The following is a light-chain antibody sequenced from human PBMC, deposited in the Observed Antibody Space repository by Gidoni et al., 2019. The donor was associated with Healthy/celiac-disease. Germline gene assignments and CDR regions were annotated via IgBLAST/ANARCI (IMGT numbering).Light chain of an antibody. CDR3: CSYAGSYTFEVV. V-gene: IGLV2-11*01. Sequence: QSALTQPRTVSGSPGQSVTISCTGTSSDVGGYNYVSWYQQHPGKAPTLMIYDVSKRPSVVPDRFSGSKSGNTASLTISGLQAEDEADYYCCSYAGSYTFEVVFGGGTKLTVL. CDR2: DVS. CDR1: SSDVGGYNY. J-gene: IGLJ2*01.